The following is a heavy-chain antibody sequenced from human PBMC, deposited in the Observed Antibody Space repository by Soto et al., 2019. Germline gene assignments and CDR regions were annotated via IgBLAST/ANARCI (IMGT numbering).Heavy chain of an antibody. CDR1: GVTFSSYA. V-gene: IGHV3-23*01. CDR3: AKDYRLDTAMAYYFDY. Sequence: GRSLRLSCAASGVTFSSYAMSWVRQAPGKGLEWVSSISGSGGSTYYADSVKGRFTISRDNSKNTLYLQMNSLRAEDTAVYYCAKDYRLDTAMAYYFDYRGQGT. D-gene: IGHD5-18*01. CDR2: ISGSGGST. J-gene: IGHJ4*02.